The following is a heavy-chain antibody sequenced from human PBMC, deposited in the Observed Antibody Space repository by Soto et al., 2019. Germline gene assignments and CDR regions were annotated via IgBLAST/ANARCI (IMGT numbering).Heavy chain of an antibody. V-gene: IGHV3-21*01. D-gene: IGHD3-3*01. J-gene: IGHJ4*02. CDR2: ISSSSSYI. CDR3: ARDSYYDFWSGYSQLDY. Sequence: EVQLVESGRGLVKPGGSLRLSCAASGFTFSSYSMNWVRQAPGKGLEWVSSISSSSSYIYYADSVKGRFTISRDNAKNSLYLQMNSLRAEDTAVYYCARDSYYDFWSGYSQLDYWGQGTLVTVSS. CDR1: GFTFSSYS.